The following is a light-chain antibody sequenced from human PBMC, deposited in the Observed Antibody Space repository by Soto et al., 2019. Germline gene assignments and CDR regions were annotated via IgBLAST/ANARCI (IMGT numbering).Light chain of an antibody. V-gene: IGLV2-14*03. CDR2: GVT. CDR1: ATDIGGYNY. CDR3: CSFTSSSL. J-gene: IGLJ1*01. Sequence: QPALTQPASVSGSPGQSSTISCAGTATDIGGYNYVSWYQHHPGRAPKLIIYGVTNRPSGVSNRFSGSKSGNTASLTISGLQAEDEADYYCCSFTSSSLFGTGTKLTVL.